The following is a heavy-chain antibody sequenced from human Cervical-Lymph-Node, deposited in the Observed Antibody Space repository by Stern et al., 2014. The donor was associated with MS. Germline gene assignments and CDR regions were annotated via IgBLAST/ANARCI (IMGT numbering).Heavy chain of an antibody. Sequence: QLQLQESGPVLVKPSETLSLTCTVSGGSISSYYWSWIRQPPGKGLEWIGYIYYSGSTNYNPSLKSRVTISVDTSKNQFSLKLSSVTAADTAVYYCAREALAAGGLDNWGQGTLVTVSS. CDR2: IYYSGST. D-gene: IGHD6-13*01. J-gene: IGHJ4*02. CDR1: GGSISSYY. V-gene: IGHV4-59*01. CDR3: AREALAAGGLDN.